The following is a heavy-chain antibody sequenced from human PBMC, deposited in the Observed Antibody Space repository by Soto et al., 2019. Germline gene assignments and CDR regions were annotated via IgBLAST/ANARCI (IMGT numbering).Heavy chain of an antibody. Sequence: GGSLRLSCAASGFTFGSYWMSWVRQAPGKGLEWLATIKMDASAKKYVDSVKGRITMSRDNAKNSLYLQMDSMRAEATAVDYSARDSGYCSGTSVNHCLDCWGQGTLVTVSS. CDR1: GFTFGSYW. J-gene: IGHJ4*01. CDR2: IKMDASAK. CDR3: ARDSGYCSGTSVNHCLDC. D-gene: IGHD3-10*01. V-gene: IGHV3-7*01.